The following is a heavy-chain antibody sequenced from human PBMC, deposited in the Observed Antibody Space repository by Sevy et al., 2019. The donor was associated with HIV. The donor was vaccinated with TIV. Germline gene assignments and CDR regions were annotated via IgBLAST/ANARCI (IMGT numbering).Heavy chain of an antibody. J-gene: IGHJ5*02. CDR2: ISYDGSNK. D-gene: IGHD4-4*01. V-gene: IGHV3-30-3*01. Sequence: GGSLRLSCAASGFPFSTYALHWVRQAPGKGLEWVAVISYDGSNKYYADSVKGRFTISRDNSKNTLYLQMNSLTTEDTAVYYCARDLRSNYNNYFDPWGQGTLVTVSS. CDR1: GFPFSTYA. CDR3: ARDLRSNYNNYFDP.